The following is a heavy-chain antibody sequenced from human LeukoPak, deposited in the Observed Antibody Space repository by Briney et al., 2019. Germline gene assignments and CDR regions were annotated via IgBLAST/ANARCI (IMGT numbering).Heavy chain of an antibody. CDR1: GFTFSSYA. CDR3: ARAGYSYGHDAFDI. D-gene: IGHD5-18*01. V-gene: IGHV3-48*04. Sequence: GGSLRLSCAASGFTFSSYAMSWVRQAPGKGLEWVSYISSSSSTIYYADSVKGRFTISRDNAKNSLYLQMNSLRAEDTAVYYCARAGYSYGHDAFDIWGQGTMVTVSS. J-gene: IGHJ3*02. CDR2: ISSSSSTI.